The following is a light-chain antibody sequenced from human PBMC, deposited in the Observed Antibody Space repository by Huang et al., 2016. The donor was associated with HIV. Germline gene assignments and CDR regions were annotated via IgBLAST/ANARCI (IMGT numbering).Light chain of an antibody. CDR1: QSVGTY. CDR3: QERFNWPRFT. V-gene: IGKV3-11*01. CDR2: DAS. Sequence: EIVLTQSPATLSLSPGKRGTLSCRASQSVGTYLAWYQQKPVQAPRLLIYDASSRAPGIPARFSGSGSGTNFTLTISRLEPEDFAVYFCQERFNWPRFTFGPGTKVDI. J-gene: IGKJ3*01.